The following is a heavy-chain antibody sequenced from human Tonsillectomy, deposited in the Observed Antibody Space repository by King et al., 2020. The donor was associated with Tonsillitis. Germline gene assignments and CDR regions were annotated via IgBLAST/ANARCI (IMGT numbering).Heavy chain of an antibody. CDR2: ISYDGSNK. CDR1: GFTFSSYG. V-gene: IGHV3-30*18. J-gene: IGHJ6*02. D-gene: IGHD2-2*01. CDR3: AKDLGQGVVVPYGMDV. Sequence: VQLVQSGGGVVQPGRSLRLSCAASGFTFSSYGMHWVRQAPGKGLEWVAVISYDGSNKYYADSVKGRFTISRDNSKNTLYLQMNSLRAEDTAVYYCAKDLGQGVVVPYGMDVWGQGTTVTVSS.